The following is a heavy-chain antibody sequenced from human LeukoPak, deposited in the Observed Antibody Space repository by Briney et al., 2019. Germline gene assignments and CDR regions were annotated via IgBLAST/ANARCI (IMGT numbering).Heavy chain of an antibody. Sequence: GGSLRLSCAASGFTFSSYGMHWVRQAPGKGLEWVAVIWYDGSNKYYADSVKGRFTISRDNSKNTLYLQMNSLRAEDTAVYYCARETQYYYDSSGYYSTASDAFDIWGQGTRVTVSS. CDR2: IWYDGSNK. CDR1: GFTFSSYG. D-gene: IGHD3-22*01. CDR3: ARETQYYYDSSGYYSTASDAFDI. V-gene: IGHV3-33*01. J-gene: IGHJ3*02.